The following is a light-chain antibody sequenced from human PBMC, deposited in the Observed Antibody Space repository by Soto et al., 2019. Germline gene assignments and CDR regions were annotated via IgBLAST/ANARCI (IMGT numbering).Light chain of an antibody. CDR2: DVS. CDR3: SSYTSSSTPYV. Sequence: QSALTQPASVSGSPGQSITISCTGTSSDVGGYNYVSRYQQHPGNAPKLMIYDVSNRPSGVSNRFSGSKSGNTASLTISGLQAEDEADYYCSSYTSSSTPYVFGTGTQLTVL. J-gene: IGLJ7*01. CDR1: SSDVGGYNY. V-gene: IGLV2-14*01.